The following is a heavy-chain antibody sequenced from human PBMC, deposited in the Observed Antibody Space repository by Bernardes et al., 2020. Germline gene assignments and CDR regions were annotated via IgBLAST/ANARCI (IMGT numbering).Heavy chain of an antibody. J-gene: IGHJ6*02. CDR1: GFTFSDYS. CDR3: ATLGVSSGVDG. D-gene: IGHD3-16*01. V-gene: IGHV3-48*01. CDR2: ISSSADSM. Sequence: GGSLRLSCAASGFTFSDYSMNWVRQAPGKGLEWISYISSSADSMYYTDSVKGRFTISRDNAKNSLYLLMNSLRVEDTAVYYCATLGVSSGVDGWGPGTTVTVSS.